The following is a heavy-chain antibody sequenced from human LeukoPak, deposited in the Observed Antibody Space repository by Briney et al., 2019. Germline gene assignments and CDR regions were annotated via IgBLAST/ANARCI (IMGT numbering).Heavy chain of an antibody. CDR1: GFSFTNYW. V-gene: IGHV5-51*01. Sequence: GESLKISCKGSGFSFTNYWIGWVRQMPGKGLEWMGIIYPGDSETRYSPSFQGQVTISADKSISTAYLQWSSLKASDTAMYYCARQAHPATYYFYYMDVWGKGTTVAVSS. CDR2: IYPGDSET. CDR3: ARQAHPATYYFYYMDV. J-gene: IGHJ6*03.